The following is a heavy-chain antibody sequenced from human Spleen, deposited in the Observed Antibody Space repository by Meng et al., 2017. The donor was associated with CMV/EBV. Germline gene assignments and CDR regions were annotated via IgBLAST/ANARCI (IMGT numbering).Heavy chain of an antibody. D-gene: IGHD4-17*01. Sequence: ASVEVSCKASGYTFTSYYMHWVRQAPGQGLEWMGIINPSGGSTSYAQKFQGRVTMTRDTSTSTVYMELSSLRSEDTAVYYCASSYGDPMYYFDYWGQGTLVTVSS. CDR3: ASSYGDPMYYFDY. J-gene: IGHJ4*02. V-gene: IGHV1-46*01. CDR2: INPSGGST. CDR1: GYTFTSYY.